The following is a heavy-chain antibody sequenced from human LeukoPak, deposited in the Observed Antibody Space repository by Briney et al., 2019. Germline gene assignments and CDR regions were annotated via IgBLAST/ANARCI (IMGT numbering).Heavy chain of an antibody. CDR1: GYSFTSQW. Sequence: GESLKISCKGSGYSFTSQWISWVRQMPGKGLEWMGRIDPSDSYTNYSPSFQGHVTISADKSISTVYLQWSSLKASDTAMYYCARHSAGIVVAGKWGQGTLVTASS. J-gene: IGHJ4*02. D-gene: IGHD6-19*01. V-gene: IGHV5-10-1*01. CDR2: IDPSDSYT. CDR3: ARHSAGIVVAGK.